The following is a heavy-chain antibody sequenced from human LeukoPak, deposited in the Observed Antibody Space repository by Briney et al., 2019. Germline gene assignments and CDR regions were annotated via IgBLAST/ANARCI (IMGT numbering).Heavy chain of an antibody. V-gene: IGHV3-23*01. Sequence: PGGSLRLSCAASGFTFSSYGMSWVRQAPGKGLEWVSGISGSGGSTYYADSVKGRFTISRDNSKNTLYLQMNSLRAEDTAVYYCAKKEALYCSGGSCYYFDYWGQGTLVTVSS. D-gene: IGHD2-15*01. CDR1: GFTFSSYG. J-gene: IGHJ4*02. CDR3: AKKEALYCSGGSCYYFDY. CDR2: ISGSGGST.